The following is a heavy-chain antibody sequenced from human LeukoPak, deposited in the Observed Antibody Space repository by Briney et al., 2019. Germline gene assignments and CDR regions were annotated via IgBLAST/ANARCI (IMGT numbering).Heavy chain of an antibody. J-gene: IGHJ4*02. D-gene: IGHD4-17*01. V-gene: IGHV3-74*01. CDR2: VNSYGTTT. Sequence: PGGSLRLSCAASGFTFSTYWMHWVRQVPGKGLVWVSFVNSYGTTTTYADSVKGRFTISRDNAKNTLYLQMNSLRAEDTAVYYCVRDGDGDYPIDYWGQGPLVTVSS. CDR3: VRDGDGDYPIDY. CDR1: GFTFSTYW.